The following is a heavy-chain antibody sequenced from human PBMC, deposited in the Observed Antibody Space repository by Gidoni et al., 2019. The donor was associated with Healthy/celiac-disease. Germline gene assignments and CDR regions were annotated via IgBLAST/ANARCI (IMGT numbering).Heavy chain of an antibody. V-gene: IGHV3-33*01. CDR2: IWYDGSNK. J-gene: IGHJ4*02. Sequence: QVQLVESGGGVVQPGRSLRLSCAASGFTFSSYGMHCVRQAPGKGLEWVAVIWYDGSNKYYADSVKGRFTISRDNSKNTLYLQMNSLRAEDTAVYYCARDGDIVVVPAATLGEGEGYFDYWGQGTLVTVSS. CDR1: GFTFSSYG. CDR3: ARDGDIVVVPAATLGEGEGYFDY. D-gene: IGHD2-2*01.